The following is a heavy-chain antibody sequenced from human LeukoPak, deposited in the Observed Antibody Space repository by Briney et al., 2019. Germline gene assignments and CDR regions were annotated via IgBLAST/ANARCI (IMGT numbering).Heavy chain of an antibody. CDR2: MNPNSGNT. CDR3: ARGCSSTSGHSRDFDY. Sequence: ASVKVSCKASGYTFTSYDINWVRQATGQGLEWMGWMNPNSGNTCYAHKFQGRVTMTRNTSISTAYMELSSLRSEDTAVYYCARGCSSTSGHSRDFDYWAREPWSPSPQ. J-gene: IGHJ4*02. V-gene: IGHV1-8*01. CDR1: GYTFTSYD. D-gene: IGHD2-2*01.